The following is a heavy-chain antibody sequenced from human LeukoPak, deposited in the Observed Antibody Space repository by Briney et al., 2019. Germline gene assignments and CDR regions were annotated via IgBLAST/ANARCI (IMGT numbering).Heavy chain of an antibody. J-gene: IGHJ4*02. CDR3: VKAALRYFDWSPDY. CDR1: GFTLSNYA. D-gene: IGHD3-9*01. CDR2: ISSNGGST. V-gene: IGHV3-64D*06. Sequence: GGSLRLSCTASGFTLSNYAMSWVRQAPGKGLEYVSAISSNGGSTYYADSVKGRFTISRDNSKNTLYLQMSSLRAEDTAVYYCVKAALRYFDWSPDYWGQGTLVTVSS.